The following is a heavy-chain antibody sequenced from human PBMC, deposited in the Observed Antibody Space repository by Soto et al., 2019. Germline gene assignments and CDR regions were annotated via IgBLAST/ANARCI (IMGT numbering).Heavy chain of an antibody. D-gene: IGHD2-15*01. CDR3: ARHITTEDIVVVVAATPEYFQH. Sequence: SETLSLTCTVSGGSISSSSYYWGWIRQPPGKGLEWIGSIYYSGSTYYNPSLKSRVTISVDTSKNQFSLKLSSVTAADTAVYYCARHITTEDIVVVVAATPEYFQHWGQGTLVTVSS. CDR1: GGSISSSSYY. CDR2: IYYSGST. J-gene: IGHJ1*01. V-gene: IGHV4-39*01.